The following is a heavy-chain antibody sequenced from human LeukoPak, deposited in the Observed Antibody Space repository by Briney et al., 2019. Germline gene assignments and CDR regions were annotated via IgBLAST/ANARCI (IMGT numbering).Heavy chain of an antibody. CDR1: GGSISSHY. CDR2: IYYSGST. D-gene: IGHD2-2*01. CDR3: ARGGGVVVVPAALTPYYYYMDV. V-gene: IGHV4-59*11. Sequence: SETLSLTCTASGGSISSHYWSWIRQPPGKGLEWIGYIYYSGSTNYNPSLKSRVTISVDTSKNQFSLKLSSVTAADTAVYYCARGGGVVVVPAALTPYYYYMDVWGKGTTVTVSS. J-gene: IGHJ6*03.